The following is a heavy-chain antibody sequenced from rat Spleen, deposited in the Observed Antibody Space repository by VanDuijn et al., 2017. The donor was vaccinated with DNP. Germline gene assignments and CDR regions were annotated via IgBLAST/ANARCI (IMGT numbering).Heavy chain of an antibody. CDR3: ARSLQPADYFDY. V-gene: IGHV5-19*01. CDR2: ISYDGSGT. Sequence: EVQLVEPGGGLVQPGRSLKLSCAASGFTSSNYGMHWIRQAPTKGLEWVASISYDGSGTYYGDSVKGRFTISRDNAKSVLYLQMNSLRSEDTATYYCARSLQPADYFDYWGQGVMVTVSS. D-gene: IGHD1-1*01. J-gene: IGHJ2*01. CDR1: GFTSSNYG.